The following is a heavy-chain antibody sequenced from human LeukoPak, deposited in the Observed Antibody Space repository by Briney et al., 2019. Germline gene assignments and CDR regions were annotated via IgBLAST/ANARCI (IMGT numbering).Heavy chain of an antibody. CDR3: AKVGDGSGSYYNGY. CDR1: GFTFSSYA. Sequence: GGSLRLSCAASGFTFSSYAMSWVRQAPGKGLEWVPAISGSGGSTYYADSVKGRFTISRDNSKNTLYLQMNSLRAGDTAVYYCAKVGDGSGSYYNGYWGQGTLVTVSS. CDR2: ISGSGGST. V-gene: IGHV3-23*01. J-gene: IGHJ4*02. D-gene: IGHD3-10*01.